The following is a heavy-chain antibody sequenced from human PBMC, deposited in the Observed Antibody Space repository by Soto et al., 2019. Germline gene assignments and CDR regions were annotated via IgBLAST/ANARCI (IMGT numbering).Heavy chain of an antibody. D-gene: IGHD3-22*01. CDR1: GYSFAGYW. J-gene: IGHJ4*02. Sequence: GESLKISCKGSGYSFAGYWITWVRQKPGKGREWMGRIDPSDSQTYYSPSFRGHVTISVTKSITTVFLQWSSLRASDTAMYYCARQIYDSDTGPNFQYYFDSWGQGTPVTVSS. V-gene: IGHV5-10-1*01. CDR3: ARQIYDSDTGPNFQYYFDS. CDR2: IDPSDSQT.